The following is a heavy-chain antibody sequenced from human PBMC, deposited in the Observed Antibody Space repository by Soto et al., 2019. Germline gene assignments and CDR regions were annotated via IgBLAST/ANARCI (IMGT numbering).Heavy chain of an antibody. D-gene: IGHD2-2*01. Sequence: GASVKVSCKVSGYTLTELSMHWVRQAPGKGLEWMGGFDPEDGETIYAQKFQGRVTMTEDTSTDTAYMELSSLRSEDTAVYYCATGTAALDAFDIWGQGTMVTVSS. CDR2: FDPEDGET. CDR3: ATGTAALDAFDI. CDR1: GYTLTELS. V-gene: IGHV1-24*01. J-gene: IGHJ3*02.